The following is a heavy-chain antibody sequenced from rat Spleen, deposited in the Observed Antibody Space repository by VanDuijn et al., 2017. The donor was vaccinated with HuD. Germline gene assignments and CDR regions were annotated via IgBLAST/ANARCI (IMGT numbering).Heavy chain of an antibody. V-gene: IGHV5-35*01. CDR1: GFTFSSNW. J-gene: IGHJ1*01. CDR2: VNPAGSNY. Sequence: EVQLVESGGGLVQPGRSLKLSCAASGFTFSSNWLNWIRQAPGEGLEWVASVNPAGSNYYYSDTVKGRFVISRDNAKNTQYLKMDSLRSEDTATYYCARHETSYYWYFDFWGPGTMVTVSS. CDR3: ARHETSYYWYFDF.